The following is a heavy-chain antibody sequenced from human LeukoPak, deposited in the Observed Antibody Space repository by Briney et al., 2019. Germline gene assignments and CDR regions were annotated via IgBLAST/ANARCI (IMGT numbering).Heavy chain of an antibody. CDR2: ISGSGGST. CDR3: ATGYGGY. J-gene: IGHJ4*02. V-gene: IGHV3-23*01. D-gene: IGHD3-16*01. CDR1: GSTFSSYA. Sequence: SGGSLRLSCAASGSTFSSYAMSWVRQAPGKGLECVSAISGSGGSTYYADSVKGRFTISRDNSKNTLYLQMNSLRAEDTTVNYCATGYGGYWGQGTLVTVSS.